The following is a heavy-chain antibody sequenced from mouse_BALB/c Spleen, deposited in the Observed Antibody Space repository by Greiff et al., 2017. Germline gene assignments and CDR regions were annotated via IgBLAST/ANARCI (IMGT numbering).Heavy chain of an antibody. Sequence: DLVKPGASVKLSCKASGYTFTSYWINWIKQRPGQGLEWIGRIAPGSGSTYYNEMFKGKATLTVDTSSSTAYIQLSSLSSEDSAVYFCARSLYDYYFDYWGQGTTLTVSS. D-gene: IGHD2-3*01. CDR2: IAPGSGST. V-gene: IGHV1S41*01. CDR3: ARSLYDYYFDY. J-gene: IGHJ2*01. CDR1: GYTFTSYW.